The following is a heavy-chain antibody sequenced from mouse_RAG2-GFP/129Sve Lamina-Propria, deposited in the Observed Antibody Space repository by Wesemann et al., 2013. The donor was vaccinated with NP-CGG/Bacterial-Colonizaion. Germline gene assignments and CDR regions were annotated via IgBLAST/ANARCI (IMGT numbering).Heavy chain of an antibody. CDR1: GYTFTDYY. D-gene: IGHD2-4*01. V-gene: IGHV1-26*01. J-gene: IGHJ3*01. CDR3: ARHQNDYDYDGWFAY. CDR2: INPNNGGT. Sequence: LQQSGPELVKPGASVKISCKASGYTFTDYYMNWVKQSHGKSLEWIGDINPNNGGTSYNQKFKGKATLTVDKSSSTAYMELRSLTSEDSAVYFCARHQNDYDYDGWFAYWGQGTLVTVSA.